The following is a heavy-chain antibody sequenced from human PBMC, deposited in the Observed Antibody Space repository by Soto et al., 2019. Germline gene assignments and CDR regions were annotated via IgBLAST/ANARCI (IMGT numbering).Heavy chain of an antibody. CDR3: ARFDEYSSSWYDYFDY. D-gene: IGHD6-13*01. V-gene: IGHV4-31*03. CDR2: IYYSGST. J-gene: IGHJ4*02. CDR1: GGSISSGGYY. Sequence: SETLSLTCTVSGGSISSGGYYWSWIRQHPGKGLEWIGYIYYSGSTYYNPSLKSRVTISVDTSKNQFSLKLSSVTAADTAVYYCARFDEYSSSWYDYFDYWGQGTLVTVSS.